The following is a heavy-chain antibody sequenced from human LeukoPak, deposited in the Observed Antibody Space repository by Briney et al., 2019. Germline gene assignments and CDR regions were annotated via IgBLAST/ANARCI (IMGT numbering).Heavy chain of an antibody. CDR2: MNPNSGNT. CDR1: GYTFTSYD. CDR3: ARDQLLLGTRTYSSSSQGGFDP. D-gene: IGHD6-6*01. V-gene: IGHV1-8*03. J-gene: IGHJ5*02. Sequence: ASVKVSCKASGYTFTSYDINWVRQATGRGLEWMGWMNPNSGNTGYAQKFQGRVTITRNTSISTAYMELSSLRSEDTAVYYCARDQLLLGTRTYSSSSQGGFDPWGQGTLVTVSS.